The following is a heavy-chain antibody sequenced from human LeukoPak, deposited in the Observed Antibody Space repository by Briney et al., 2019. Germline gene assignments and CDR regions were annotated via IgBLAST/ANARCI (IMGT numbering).Heavy chain of an antibody. J-gene: IGHJ4*02. CDR2: ISGSGGST. V-gene: IGHV3-23*01. Sequence: GGSLRLSCAASGLTFSNHALSWVRQAPVKGLEWVSAISGSGGSTYYADSVKGRFTISRDNSKNTLYLQMNSLRAEDTAVYYCAKDHLTHSFDYWGQGTLVTVSS. D-gene: IGHD2-21*02. CDR1: GLTFSNHA. CDR3: AKDHLTHSFDY.